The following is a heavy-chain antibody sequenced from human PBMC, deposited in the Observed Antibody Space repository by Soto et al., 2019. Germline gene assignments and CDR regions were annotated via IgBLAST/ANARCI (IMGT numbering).Heavy chain of an antibody. CDR1: GGSISDSSYY. CDR3: ARQAKYYDALTGYYNPSNFDY. Sequence: QLQMQESGPGLVKPSETLSLTCTVSGGSISDSSYYWGWIRQPPGKGLEWIGSIFYSGSTHYNPSLKSGVTISVDTSKNQFSLKLSSVTAADTAVYYCARQAKYYDALTGYYNPSNFDYWGQGTLVTVSS. J-gene: IGHJ4*02. D-gene: IGHD3-9*01. V-gene: IGHV4-39*01. CDR2: IFYSGST.